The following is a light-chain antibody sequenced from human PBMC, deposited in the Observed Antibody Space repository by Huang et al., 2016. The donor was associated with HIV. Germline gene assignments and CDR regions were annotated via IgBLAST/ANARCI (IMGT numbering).Light chain of an antibody. Sequence: EIVMTQSPGTLSVAPGERATLSCRASQNINTNLAWFQQKPGQAPRPLIYAASTMTADFPSRFSGSGSRTEFTLTISSLQSEDIAVYYCQQYNDWPRSFGQGTKVEIK. V-gene: IGKV3-15*01. CDR3: QQYNDWPRS. CDR2: AAS. J-gene: IGKJ1*01. CDR1: QNINTN.